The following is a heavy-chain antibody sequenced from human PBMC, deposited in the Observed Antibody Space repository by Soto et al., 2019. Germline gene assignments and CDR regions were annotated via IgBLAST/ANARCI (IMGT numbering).Heavy chain of an antibody. Sequence: ASVKVSCKASGYTFTSYGISWVRQAPGQGLEWMGWISAYNGNTNYAQKLQGRVTMTTDTSTSTAYMELRSLRSDDTAVYYCARDEGFIVVVPAAIGQIYYYYGMDVWGQGTTVTVSS. CDR2: ISAYNGNT. J-gene: IGHJ6*02. CDR1: GYTFTSYG. V-gene: IGHV1-18*01. D-gene: IGHD2-2*02. CDR3: ARDEGFIVVVPAAIGQIYYYYGMDV.